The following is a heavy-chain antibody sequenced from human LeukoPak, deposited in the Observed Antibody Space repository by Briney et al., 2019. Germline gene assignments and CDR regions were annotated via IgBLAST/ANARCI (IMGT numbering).Heavy chain of an antibody. V-gene: IGHV4-4*07. CDR1: GGSIGSYF. CDR2: IYSNGIT. CDR3: ASSSNFYYYYMDV. J-gene: IGHJ6*03. Sequence: PSETLSLTCTVSGGSIGSYFWTWIRQPAGKGLEWIGRIYSNGITNYNPSLKSRVTMSIDTSKKEFSLKLSSVTAADTAIYYCASSSNFYYYYMDVWGKGTTVTVSS.